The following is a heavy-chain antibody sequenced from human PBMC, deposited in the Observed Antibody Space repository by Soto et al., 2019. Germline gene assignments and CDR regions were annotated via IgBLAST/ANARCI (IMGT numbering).Heavy chain of an antibody. CDR1: SGSISTYY. J-gene: IGHJ6*02. V-gene: IGHV4-59*01. CDR2: IYYTGST. Sequence: PSETLSLTCTVSSGSISTYYWSWIRQPPGKGLKWIGYIYYTGSTNYNPSLKTRVAISMDTSKNQFSLNLSSVTAADTAVYYCARVVRYFDWLLYMGRLDVWGQGTTVTVSS. CDR3: ARVVRYFDWLLYMGRLDV. D-gene: IGHD3-9*01.